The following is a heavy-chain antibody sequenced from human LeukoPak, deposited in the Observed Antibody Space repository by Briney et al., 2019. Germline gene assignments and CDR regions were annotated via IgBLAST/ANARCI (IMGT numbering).Heavy chain of an antibody. J-gene: IGHJ4*02. Sequence: GGSLRLSCAASGFTFSSYAMHWVRQAPGKGLEWVAVISYDGSNKYYADSVKGRFTISRDNSKNTLYLQMNSLRAEDTAVYYCARGDRTPLFSFDYWGQGTLVTVSS. CDR1: GFTFSSYA. CDR3: ARGDRTPLFSFDY. D-gene: IGHD3-10*02. V-gene: IGHV3-30-3*01. CDR2: ISYDGSNK.